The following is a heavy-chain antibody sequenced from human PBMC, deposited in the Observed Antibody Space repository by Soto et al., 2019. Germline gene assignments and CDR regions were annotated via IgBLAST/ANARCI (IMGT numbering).Heavy chain of an antibody. CDR1: GGSISSGGYY. D-gene: IGHD3-3*01. V-gene: IGHV4-31*03. CDR3: ARDHRAQTETYYDFWSGYSIDAFDI. Sequence: LSLTCTVSGGSISSGGYYWSWIRQHPGKGLEWNGYIYYSGSTYYNPSLKSRVTISVDTSKNQFSLKLSSVTAADTAVYYCARDHRAQTETYYDFWSGYSIDAFDIWGQGTMVTVSS. CDR2: IYYSGST. J-gene: IGHJ3*02.